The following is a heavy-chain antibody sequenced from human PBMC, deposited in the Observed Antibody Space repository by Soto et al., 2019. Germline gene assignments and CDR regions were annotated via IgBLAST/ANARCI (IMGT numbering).Heavy chain of an antibody. Sequence: GGSLRLSCAASGFTFSSYAMSWVRQAPGKGLEWVSAISGSGGSTYYADSVKGRFTISRDNSKNTLYLQMNSLRAEDTAVYYCAKDRVFGYYDILTGYLAFDYWGQGTLVTVS. CDR3: AKDRVFGYYDILTGYLAFDY. J-gene: IGHJ4*02. D-gene: IGHD3-9*01. V-gene: IGHV3-23*01. CDR1: GFTFSSYA. CDR2: ISGSGGST.